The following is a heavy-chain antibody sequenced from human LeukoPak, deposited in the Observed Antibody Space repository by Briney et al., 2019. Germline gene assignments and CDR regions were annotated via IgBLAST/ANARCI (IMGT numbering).Heavy chain of an antibody. Sequence: SETLSLTCTVSGGSISSYYWNWIRQPPGKGLEWIGYIYYSGSTNYNPSLKSRVTISVDTSKNQFSLKLSSVTAADTAVYYCARCGYSYGLSWGPDMDVWGKGTTVTVSS. V-gene: IGHV4-59*01. CDR3: ARCGYSYGLSWGPDMDV. J-gene: IGHJ6*03. D-gene: IGHD5-18*01. CDR2: IYYSGST. CDR1: GGSISSYY.